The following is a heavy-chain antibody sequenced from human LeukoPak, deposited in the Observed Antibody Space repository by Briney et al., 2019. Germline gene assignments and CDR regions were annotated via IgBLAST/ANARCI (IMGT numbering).Heavy chain of an antibody. CDR3: ARDSSILARYYFDY. CDR2: ITSSSSYI. Sequence: GGSLRLACAASGFTFSSYSMKWVRQAPGKGLEWVSSITSSSSYIYYADSVKGRFTISRDNGKNSLYMQMNSLRAEDTAVYYCARDSSILARYYFDYWGQGTLVTVSS. CDR1: GFTFSSYS. J-gene: IGHJ4*02. V-gene: IGHV3-21*06. D-gene: IGHD2-15*01.